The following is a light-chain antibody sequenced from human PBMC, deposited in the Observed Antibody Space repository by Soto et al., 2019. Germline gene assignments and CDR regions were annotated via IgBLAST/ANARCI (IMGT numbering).Light chain of an antibody. V-gene: IGLV2-11*01. CDR3: CSYAGSYTFV. CDR1: SSDVGGYNY. Sequence: HSALTQPRSVSGSPGQSVTISCTGTSSDVGGYNYVSWYQQHPGKAPKLMIYDVSKRPSGVPDRFSGSKSGNTASLTISGLQAEDEADYYCCSYAGSYTFVFGTGNKVTVL. J-gene: IGLJ1*01. CDR2: DVS.